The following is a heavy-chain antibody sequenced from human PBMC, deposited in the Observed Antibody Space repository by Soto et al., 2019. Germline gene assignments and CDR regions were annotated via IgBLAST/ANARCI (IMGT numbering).Heavy chain of an antibody. CDR3: ARDGRAGSYSSGYWFDP. CDR2: IWSDGTNK. D-gene: IGHD6-19*01. CDR1: GFTFSTYG. V-gene: IGHV3-33*01. Sequence: PGGSLRLSCAASGFTFSTYGMHWVRQAPGKGLEWVALIWSDGTNKYYADSVKGRFTISRDNSKKTLYLQMNSLRAEDTAVYFCARDGRAGSYSSGYWFDPWGQGTLVTVSS. J-gene: IGHJ5*02.